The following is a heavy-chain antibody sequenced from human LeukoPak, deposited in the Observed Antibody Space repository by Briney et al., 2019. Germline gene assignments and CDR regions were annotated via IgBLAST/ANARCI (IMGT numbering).Heavy chain of an antibody. J-gene: IGHJ4*02. CDR1: GYSISSGYY. V-gene: IGHV4-38-2*02. D-gene: IGHD1-1*01. CDR3: ARGENWNEVGFDY. Sequence: PSETLSLTCTVSGYSISSGYYWGWIRQPPGKGLEWIGSIYHSGSTYYNPSLKSRVTISVDTSKNQFSLKLSSVTAADTAVYYCARGENWNEVGFDYWGQGTLVTVSS. CDR2: IYHSGST.